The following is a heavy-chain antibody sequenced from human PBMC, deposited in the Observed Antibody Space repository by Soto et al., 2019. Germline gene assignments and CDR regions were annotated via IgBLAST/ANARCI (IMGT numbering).Heavy chain of an antibody. J-gene: IGHJ6*03. D-gene: IGHD3-3*01. Sequence: QLQLQESGPGLVKPSETLSLTCTVSGGSISSSSYYWGWIRQPPGKGLEWIGSIYYSGSTYYNPSLKSRVTISVDTSKNQFSLKLSSVTAADTAVYYCARVLRFLEWLPDYYYMDVWGKGTTVTVSS. V-gene: IGHV4-39*01. CDR3: ARVLRFLEWLPDYYYMDV. CDR1: GGSISSSSYY. CDR2: IYYSGST.